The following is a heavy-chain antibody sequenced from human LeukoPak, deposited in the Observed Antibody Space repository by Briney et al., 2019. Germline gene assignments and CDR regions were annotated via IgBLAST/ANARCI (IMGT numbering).Heavy chain of an antibody. D-gene: IGHD2-15*01. CDR3: ARVAFCSGGTCYKYFDY. Sequence: GGSLRLSCAASGFIFSRFSMSWIRQAPGKGLEWVSHISTSSSSTNYADSVKGRFTISRDNAKNSLYLQMNSLRAEDTAVYYCARVAFCSGGTCYKYFDYWGQGTLVTVSS. J-gene: IGHJ4*02. CDR2: ISTSSSST. V-gene: IGHV3-21*05. CDR1: GFIFSRFS.